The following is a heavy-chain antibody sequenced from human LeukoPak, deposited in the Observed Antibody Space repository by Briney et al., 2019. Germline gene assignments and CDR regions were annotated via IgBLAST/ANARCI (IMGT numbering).Heavy chain of an antibody. CDR3: ARRAVGATHFDY. V-gene: IGHV4-59*08. CDR1: GGSVTSYY. D-gene: IGHD1-26*01. Sequence: PSETVSLTCTVYGGSVTSYYWSCIRHPPTKGLECSGYIYYSGSTEYNLSLKSRVTFSVATSRNQISLKLSSVTAADTAVYYCARRAVGATHFDYWGQGTLVTVS. CDR2: IYYSGST. J-gene: IGHJ4*02.